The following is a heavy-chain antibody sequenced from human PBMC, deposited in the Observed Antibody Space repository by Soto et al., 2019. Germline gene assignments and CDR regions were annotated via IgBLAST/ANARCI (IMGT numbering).Heavy chain of an antibody. CDR3: ARDLYGDYYDARSSFDY. D-gene: IGHD4-17*01. CDR2: ISSSSSNI. V-gene: IGHV3-48*02. CDR1: GFTFSSYS. Sequence: GGSLRLSCAASGFTFSSYSMNWVRQAPGKGLEWISYISSSSSNIYYADSVKGRFTISRDNAKNSLYLQMNSLRDEDTAVYYCARDLYGDYYDARSSFDYWGQGALVTVSS. J-gene: IGHJ4*02.